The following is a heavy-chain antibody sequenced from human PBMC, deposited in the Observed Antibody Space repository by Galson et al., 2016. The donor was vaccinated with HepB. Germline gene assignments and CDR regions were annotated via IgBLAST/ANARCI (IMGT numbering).Heavy chain of an antibody. J-gene: IGHJ4*02. D-gene: IGHD2-15*01. Sequence: SETLSLTCTVPGGSISSGNYYWSWVRQPPGKRLEWIGDIYYSGTTNYKPSLKSRVTISVDTSKNQFSLRLSSVTAADTAVYYCARMDPALISGFDYWAREPWSPSPQ. CDR2: IYYSGTT. CDR3: ARMDPALISGFDY. CDR1: GGSISSGNYY. V-gene: IGHV4-61*01.